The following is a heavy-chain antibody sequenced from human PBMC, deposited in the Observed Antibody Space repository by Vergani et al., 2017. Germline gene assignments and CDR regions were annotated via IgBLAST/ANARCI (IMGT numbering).Heavy chain of an antibody. CDR1: GYIFTSYY. D-gene: IGHD2-2*01. J-gene: IGHJ4*02. CDR3: ARSQVSYCSSTSCYPETYFDY. Sequence: QVQLVQSGAEVKKPGASVKVSCKASGYIFTSYYMHWVRQAPGQGLEWMGIINPSGGSTSYAQKFQGRVTMTRDTSTSTVYMELSSLRSEDTAVYYCARSQVSYCSSTSCYPETYFDYWGQGTLVTVSS. CDR2: INPSGGST. V-gene: IGHV1-46*01.